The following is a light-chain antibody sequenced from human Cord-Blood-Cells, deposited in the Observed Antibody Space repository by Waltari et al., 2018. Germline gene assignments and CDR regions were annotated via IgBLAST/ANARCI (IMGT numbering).Light chain of an antibody. CDR2: DVS. J-gene: IGLJ2*01. V-gene: IGLV2-11*01. Sequence: QSALTQPRSVSGSPGQSVTISCTGTSSDVGGYNYVSWYQQHPAKAPKLMLYDVSKRPSGVPDRFSGSKSGNTASLTISGLQAEDEADYYCCSYAGSYTYVVFGGGTKLTVL. CDR1: SSDVGGYNY. CDR3: CSYAGSYTYVV.